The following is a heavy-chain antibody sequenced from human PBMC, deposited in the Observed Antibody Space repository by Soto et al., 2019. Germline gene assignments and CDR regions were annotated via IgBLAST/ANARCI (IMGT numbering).Heavy chain of an antibody. CDR1: GFTFSSYW. Sequence: GGSLRLSCAASGFTFSSYWMHWVRQAPGKGLVWVSRISSDGSSTSYADSVKGRFTISRDNAKNTLYLQMNSLRAEDTAVYYCARGSRGIQLWLSIDYWGQGTLVTVSS. V-gene: IGHV3-74*01. CDR2: ISSDGSST. J-gene: IGHJ4*02. D-gene: IGHD5-18*01. CDR3: ARGSRGIQLWLSIDY.